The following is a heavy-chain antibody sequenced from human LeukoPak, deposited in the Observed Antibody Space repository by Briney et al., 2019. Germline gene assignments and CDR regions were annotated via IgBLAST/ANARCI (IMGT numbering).Heavy chain of an antibody. CDR3: AAGGSSSSSDEFFQH. V-gene: IGHV1-2*06. CDR1: GYTFTGYY. Sequence: ASVTVSCKASGYTFTGYYMHWVRQAPGHRLEWMGRINPNSGGTNYAQKFQGRVTMSKDTSISTAYMELTRLRSDDTAVYYCAAGGSSSSSDEFFQHWGQGTLVTVSS. D-gene: IGHD6-6*01. J-gene: IGHJ1*01. CDR2: INPNSGGT.